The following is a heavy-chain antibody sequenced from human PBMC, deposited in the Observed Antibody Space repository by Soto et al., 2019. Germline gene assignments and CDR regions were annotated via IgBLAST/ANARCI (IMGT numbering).Heavy chain of an antibody. CDR1: GFIFSSYA. V-gene: IGHV3-21*04. CDR3: AKGGVHSSTSNYYYYYMDV. Sequence: GGSLRLSCAASGFIFSSYAMSWVRQTPWKGLEWVSSISSSSSYIYYADSVKGRFTISRDNAKNSLYLQMNSLRAEDTALYYCAKGGVHSSTSNYYYYYMDVWGKGTTVTVSS. J-gene: IGHJ6*03. CDR2: ISSSSSYI. D-gene: IGHD2-2*01.